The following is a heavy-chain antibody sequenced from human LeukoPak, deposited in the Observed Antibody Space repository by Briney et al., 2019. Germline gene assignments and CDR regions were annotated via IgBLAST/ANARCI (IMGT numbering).Heavy chain of an antibody. D-gene: IGHD6-19*01. CDR1: GFTFSSHA. V-gene: IGHV3-30*04. Sequence: GRSLRLSCAASGFTFSSHAMHWVRQAPGKGLEWVAVISYDGSNKNYADSVKGRFTISRDNSKNTLYLQMNSLRAEDTAVYYCARDGNSGWYTGEGYYYYGMDAWGQGTTVTVSS. CDR2: ISYDGSNK. J-gene: IGHJ6*02. CDR3: ARDGNSGWYTGEGYYYYGMDA.